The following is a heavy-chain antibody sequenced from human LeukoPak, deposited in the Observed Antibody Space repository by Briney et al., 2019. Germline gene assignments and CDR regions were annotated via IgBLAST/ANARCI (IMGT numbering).Heavy chain of an antibody. CDR3: GSGYYWVLDY. Sequence: GGSLRLSCAASGFTFSSYWMGWVRQAPGKGLEWVANIKQDGSEKYYVDPVKGRFTISRDNAKNSLYLQMNSLRAEDTAVYYCGSGYYWVLDYWGQGTLVTVSS. V-gene: IGHV3-7*01. CDR1: GFTFSSYW. J-gene: IGHJ4*02. CDR2: IKQDGSEK. D-gene: IGHD3-22*01.